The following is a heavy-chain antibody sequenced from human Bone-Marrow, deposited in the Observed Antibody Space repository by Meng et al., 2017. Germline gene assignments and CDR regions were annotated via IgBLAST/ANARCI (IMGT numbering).Heavy chain of an antibody. CDR1: GFTFSSYA. D-gene: IGHD3-9*01. V-gene: IGHV3-30*04. Sequence: GGSLRLSCAASGFTFSSYAMHWVRQAPGKGLEWVAVISYDGSNKYYADSAKGRFTISRDNSKNTLYLQMNSLRAEDTAVYYCARGVLRYFDWLSQGGDYWGQGTLVTVSS. J-gene: IGHJ4*02. CDR2: ISYDGSNK. CDR3: ARGVLRYFDWLSQGGDY.